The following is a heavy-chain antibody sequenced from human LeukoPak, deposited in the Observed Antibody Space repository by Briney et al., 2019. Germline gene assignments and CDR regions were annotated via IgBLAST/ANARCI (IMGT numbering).Heavy chain of an antibody. V-gene: IGHV3-53*01. D-gene: IGHD1-26*01. CDR3: ARFIAGATMGAFDI. J-gene: IGHJ3*02. Sequence: PGGSLRLSCAASGFTVSSNYMSWVRQAPGKGLEWVSVIYSGGSTYYADSVKGRFTISRDNSKNTLYLQMNSLRAEDTAVYYCARFIAGATMGAFDIWGQGTMVTVSS. CDR1: GFTVSSNY. CDR2: IYSGGST.